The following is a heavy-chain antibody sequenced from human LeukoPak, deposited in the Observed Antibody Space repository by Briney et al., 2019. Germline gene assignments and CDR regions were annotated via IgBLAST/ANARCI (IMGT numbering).Heavy chain of an antibody. V-gene: IGHV1-18*01. CDR1: GYTFTSYG. CDR2: ISAYNGNT. D-gene: IGHD6-19*01. Sequence: ASVTVSCKASGYTFTSYGISWVRQAPGQGLEWMGWISAYNGNTNYAQKLQGRVTMTTDTSTSTAYMELRSLRSDDTAVYYCARAIAVAGLNMNWGQGTLVTVSS. J-gene: IGHJ4*02. CDR3: ARAIAVAGLNMN.